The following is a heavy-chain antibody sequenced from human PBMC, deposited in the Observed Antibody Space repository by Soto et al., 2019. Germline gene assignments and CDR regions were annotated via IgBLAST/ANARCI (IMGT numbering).Heavy chain of an antibody. D-gene: IGHD3-22*01. J-gene: IGHJ6*02. CDR1: GFTFSSYG. CDR2: IWYDGSNK. CDR3: ARDEYYDSSGYYDVLGMDL. Sequence: PGGSLRLSCAASGFTFSSYGMHWVRQAPGKGLDWVAVIWYDGSNKYYADSVKGRFTISRDNSKNTLYLQMKSLRAEDTAVYYCARDEYYDSSGYYDVLGMDLWGQGHTLTVSS. V-gene: IGHV3-33*01.